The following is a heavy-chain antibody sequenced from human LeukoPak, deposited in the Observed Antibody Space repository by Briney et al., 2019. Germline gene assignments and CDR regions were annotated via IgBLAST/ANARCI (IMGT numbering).Heavy chain of an antibody. J-gene: IGHJ4*02. Sequence: PGGSLRLSCAASGFTFSSSWMSWVRQAPGKGLGWVANIKQDGSEKNYVDSVKGRLTISRDNAQNSLYLQMNSLRAEDTAVYYCARGGWYFGYWGQGTLVTVSS. CDR2: IKQDGSEK. D-gene: IGHD6-19*01. CDR1: GFTFSSSW. CDR3: ARGGWYFGY. V-gene: IGHV3-7*04.